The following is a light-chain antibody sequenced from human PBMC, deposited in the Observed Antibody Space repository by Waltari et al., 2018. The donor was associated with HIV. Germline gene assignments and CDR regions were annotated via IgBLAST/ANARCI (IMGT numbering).Light chain of an antibody. V-gene: IGLV2-14*01. J-gene: IGLJ3*02. CDR3: TSYISSSTPV. CDR2: EVS. CDR1: SSASNS. Sequence: QSALTQPASVSGSPGPSITISCTGTSSASNSVSWYQHHPGKAPKVIIYEVSNRPSGVSNRFSGSKSGYTASLTISGLQAEDEADYFCTSYISSSTPVFGGGTKVTVL.